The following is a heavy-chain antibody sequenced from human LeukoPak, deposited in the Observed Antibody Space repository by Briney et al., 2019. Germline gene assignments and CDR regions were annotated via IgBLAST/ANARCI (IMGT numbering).Heavy chain of an antibody. CDR1: RGSISSSSYY. CDR2: IYYSGST. D-gene: IGHD3-9*01. Sequence: SETLSLTCTVSRGSISSSSYYWGWIRQPPGKGLEWIGSIYYSGSTYYNPSLKSRVTISVDTSKNQFSLKLSSVTAADTAVYYCARQVGTYDISYFDYWGQGTLVTVSS. J-gene: IGHJ4*02. V-gene: IGHV4-39*01. CDR3: ARQVGTYDISYFDY.